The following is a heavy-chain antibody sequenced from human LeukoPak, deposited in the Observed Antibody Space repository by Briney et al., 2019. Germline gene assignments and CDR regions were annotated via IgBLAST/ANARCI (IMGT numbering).Heavy chain of an antibody. D-gene: IGHD3-16*01. CDR2: IRSTGSIT. Sequence: GGSLRLSCEGSGFTFSNYEMNWVRQAPGKGLEWLSFIRSTGSITRYADSVKGRFTISRDNAKNSLYLQMNSLRDEDTAVYYCARGGRGYYSMDVWGQGTTVIVS. CDR1: GFTFSNYE. V-gene: IGHV3-48*03. J-gene: IGHJ6*02. CDR3: ARGGRGYYSMDV.